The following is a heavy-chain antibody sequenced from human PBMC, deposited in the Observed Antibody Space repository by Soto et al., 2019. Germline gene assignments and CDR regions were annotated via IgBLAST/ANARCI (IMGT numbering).Heavy chain of an antibody. CDR1: GFTFSSYA. CDR2: ISGSGGST. D-gene: IGHD6-19*01. J-gene: IGHJ5*02. CDR3: ATRYSSGWSRYNWFGP. V-gene: IGHV3-23*01. Sequence: AGGSLRLSCAASGFTFSSYAMSWVRQAPGKGLEWVSAISGSGGSTYYADSVKGRFTISRDNSKSTLYLQMNGLRDDDTAVYYCATRYSSGWSRYNWFGPWGQGTLVTVSS.